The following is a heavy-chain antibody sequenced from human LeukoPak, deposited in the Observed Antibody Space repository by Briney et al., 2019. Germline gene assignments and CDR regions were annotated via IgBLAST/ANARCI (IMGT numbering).Heavy chain of an antibody. CDR3: ARGVGGVFEWFGEFSTWFDP. CDR2: IYYSGST. D-gene: IGHD3-10*01. V-gene: IGHV4-31*03. CDR1: GGSISSGGYY. Sequence: PSETLSLTCTVSGGSISSGGYYWSWIRQHPGKGLEWIGYIYYSGSTYYNPSLKSRVTISVDTSKNQFSLKLSSVTAADTAVYYCARGVGGVFEWFGEFSTWFDPWGQGTLVTVSS. J-gene: IGHJ5*02.